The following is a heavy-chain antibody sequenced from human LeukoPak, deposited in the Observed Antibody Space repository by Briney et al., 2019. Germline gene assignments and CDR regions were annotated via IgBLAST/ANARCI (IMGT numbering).Heavy chain of an antibody. CDR1: GGSFSGYY. V-gene: IGHV4-34*01. J-gene: IGHJ4*02. D-gene: IGHD5-18*01. Sequence: SETLSFTCAVYGGSFSGYYWSWIRQPPGKGLEWIGEINHSGSTNYNPSLKSRVTISVDTSKNQFSLKLSSVTAADTAVYYCARGHGVVYGYFFPYFDYWGQGTLVTVSS. CDR3: ARGHGVVYGYFFPYFDY. CDR2: INHSGST.